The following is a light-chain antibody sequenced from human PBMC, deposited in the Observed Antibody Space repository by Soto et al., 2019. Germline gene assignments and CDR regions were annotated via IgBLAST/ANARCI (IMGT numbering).Light chain of an antibody. CDR3: QQYNNWWT. J-gene: IGKJ1*01. Sequence: EVVMTQSPATLSVSPGERATLSCRASQSVSSNLAWFQQKPGQAPRLLIYDASTRATGIPARFSGSGSGTEFTLIISRLQSEDFAVYYCQQYNNWWTFGQGTKVDIK. V-gene: IGKV3-15*01. CDR1: QSVSSN. CDR2: DAS.